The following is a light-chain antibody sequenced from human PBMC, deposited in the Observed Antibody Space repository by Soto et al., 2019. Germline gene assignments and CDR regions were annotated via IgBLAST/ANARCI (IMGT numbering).Light chain of an antibody. CDR1: QDISNH. J-gene: IGKJ3*01. Sequence: DIQMTQSPSSLSASVGDRVTITCQASQDISNHLNWYQQTPGKAPKLVISDATTLEAGVPSRFTGSGAGTYFTFTITSLQPEYIATYYCQQYATLPPAFGPGTKLNI. CDR2: DAT. CDR3: QQYATLPPA. V-gene: IGKV1-33*01.